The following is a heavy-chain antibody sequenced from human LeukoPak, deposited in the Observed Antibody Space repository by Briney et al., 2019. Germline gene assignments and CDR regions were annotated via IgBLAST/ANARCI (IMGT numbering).Heavy chain of an antibody. J-gene: IGHJ4*01. Sequence: SETLSLTCTASGGSFSSGSNCRSWIRHPPAKRLKWMGYIYYMGSTNYNPSPNSRVTISLATSKNQSSLNLSSVTPAGTAVYPCATVEGSCRGAGCYPLSFDYWGPGALVTVSS. CDR3: ATVEGSCRGAGCYPLSFDY. CDR2: IYYMGST. V-gene: IGHV4-61*01. D-gene: IGHD2-15*01. CDR1: GGSFSSGSNC.